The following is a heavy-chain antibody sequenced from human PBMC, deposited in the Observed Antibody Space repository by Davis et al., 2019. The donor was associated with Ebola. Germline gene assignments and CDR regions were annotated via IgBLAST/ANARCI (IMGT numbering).Heavy chain of an antibody. V-gene: IGHV1-46*01. D-gene: IGHD1-26*01. CDR3: ARSRWELLTPHYYYYYMDV. Sequence: ASVKVSCKASGYTFTSYYMHWVRQAPGQGLEWMGIINPSGGSTSYAQKFQGRVTMTRDTSTSTVYMELSSLRSEDTAVYYCARSRWELLTPHYYYYYMDVWGKGTTVTVSS. CDR1: GYTFTSYY. J-gene: IGHJ6*03. CDR2: INPSGGST.